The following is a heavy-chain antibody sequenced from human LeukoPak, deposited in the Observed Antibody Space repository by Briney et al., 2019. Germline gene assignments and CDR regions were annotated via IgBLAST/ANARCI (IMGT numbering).Heavy chain of an antibody. CDR3: ARRADSSGDQYNWFDP. D-gene: IGHD3-22*01. V-gene: IGHV1-46*01. CDR1: GYTFTSYY. Sequence: ASVKVYCKASGYTFTSYYMHWVRQAPGQGVEWIGIIKPTTGSTSYAQKFQGRVTMTRDTSTSTVYMELSSLRSEDTAVYYCARRADSSGDQYNWFDPWGQGTLVTVSS. CDR2: IKPTTGST. J-gene: IGHJ5*02.